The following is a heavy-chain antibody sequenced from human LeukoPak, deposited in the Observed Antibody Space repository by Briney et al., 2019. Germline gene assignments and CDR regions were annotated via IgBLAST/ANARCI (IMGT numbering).Heavy chain of an antibody. CDR2: IWYDGSKK. Sequence: GGSLRLSCAAFGFTFSNYGMHWVRQAPGKGLEWVAVIWYDGSKKYYADSVRGRFTISRDNSKNTLYLQMNSLRAEDTAVYFCARDGFPGAVTQNEGWWFFDLWGRGTLVTLSS. D-gene: IGHD4-17*01. CDR1: GFTFSNYG. J-gene: IGHJ2*01. CDR3: ARDGFPGAVTQNEGWWFFDL. V-gene: IGHV3-33*01.